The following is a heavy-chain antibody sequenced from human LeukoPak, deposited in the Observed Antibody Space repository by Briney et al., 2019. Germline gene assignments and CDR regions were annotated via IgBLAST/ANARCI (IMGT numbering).Heavy chain of an antibody. CDR2: VSGSGGIT. CDR1: GFIFDTFA. V-gene: IGHV3-23*01. Sequence: GGSLRLSCAASGFIFDTFAMSWVRQAPGKGLEWVSSVSGSGGITHYADSVKGRFTISRDNSKKTVYLQMNSLRAEDTAVYYCAKVRADYVWGSYRSYFDYWGQGTLVTVSS. D-gene: IGHD3-16*02. J-gene: IGHJ4*02. CDR3: AKVRADYVWGSYRSYFDY.